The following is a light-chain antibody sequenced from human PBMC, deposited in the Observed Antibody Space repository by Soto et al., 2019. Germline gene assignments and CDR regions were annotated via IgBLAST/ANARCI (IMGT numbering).Light chain of an antibody. CDR3: QQYNSYSYT. CDR1: QSISSW. J-gene: IGKJ2*01. CDR2: DAS. Sequence: DIQMTQSPSTLSASVGDRVTITCRASQSISSWLAWYQQKPGKAPKLLIYDASSLDSGVPSRFSGSGSGTEFTLTISSLQPDDFATYCCQQYNSYSYTFGHGTKLEIK. V-gene: IGKV1-5*01.